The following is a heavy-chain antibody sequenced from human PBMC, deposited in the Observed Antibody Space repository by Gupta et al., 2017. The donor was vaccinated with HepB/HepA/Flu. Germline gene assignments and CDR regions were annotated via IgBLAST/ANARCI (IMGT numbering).Heavy chain of an antibody. V-gene: IGHV3-23*01. Sequence: EVQLLESGGGLVQPGGSLRLSCAASGFTFSSYAMSWVRQAPGKGLEWVSAISCSGGSTYYADSVKGRFTISRDNSKNTLYLQMNSLRAEDTAVYYCAKAGYCSGGSCYFHGMDVWGQGTTVTVSS. CDR2: ISCSGGST. D-gene: IGHD2-15*01. J-gene: IGHJ6*02. CDR1: GFTFSSYA. CDR3: AKAGYCSGGSCYFHGMDV.